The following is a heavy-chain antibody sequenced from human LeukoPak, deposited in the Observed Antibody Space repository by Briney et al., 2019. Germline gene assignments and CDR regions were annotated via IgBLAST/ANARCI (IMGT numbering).Heavy chain of an antibody. V-gene: IGHV3-23*01. J-gene: IGHJ1*01. CDR2: ISGSGAYT. CDR3: AKYFASGSYYKLPH. Sequence: GGSLKLSCAASGFTFSSYAMSWVRQAPGKGLEWVSTISGSGAYTYYADSVKGRFTISRDNSKNTLYLQMNSLRAEDTAVYYCAKYFASGSYYKLPHWGQGTLVTVSS. CDR1: GFTFSSYA. D-gene: IGHD3-10*01.